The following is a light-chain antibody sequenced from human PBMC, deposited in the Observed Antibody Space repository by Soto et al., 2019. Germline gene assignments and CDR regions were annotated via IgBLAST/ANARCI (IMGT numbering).Light chain of an antibody. J-gene: IGKJ2*01. CDR2: GAS. CDR1: QRISSN. V-gene: IGKV3-15*01. CDR3: QQYNIWPPYT. Sequence: EIVMTQSPATLSVSPGERATLYCKASQRISSNLAWYQQKPGQPPRLLIYGASTRASGIPARFSGSGSGTEFTLPISGLQSEDFALYYCQQYNIWPPYTFGQGTNLEIK.